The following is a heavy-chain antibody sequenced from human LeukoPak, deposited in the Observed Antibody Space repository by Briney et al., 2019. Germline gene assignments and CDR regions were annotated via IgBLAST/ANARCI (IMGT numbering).Heavy chain of an antibody. V-gene: IGHV3-7*01. CDR3: AREDDWNYEDY. Sequence: GGSLRLSCAASGFTFSSYAMSWVRQAPGKGLEWVANIKQDGSEKYYVNSVKGRFTISRDIAKNSLYLQMNSLRAEDTAIYYCAREDDWNYEDYWGQGTLVTVSS. CDR1: GFTFSSYA. D-gene: IGHD1-7*01. J-gene: IGHJ4*02. CDR2: IKQDGSEK.